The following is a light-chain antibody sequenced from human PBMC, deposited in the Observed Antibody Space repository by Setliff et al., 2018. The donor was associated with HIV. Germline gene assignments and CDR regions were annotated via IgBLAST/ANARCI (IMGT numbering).Light chain of an antibody. Sequence: ELTQPPSVSVAPGKTARITCGGNNSGSKSVHWYQQKPGQAPVLVVYDDNDRPSGIPERFSDSNSGNTATLTISRVEAGDEADYYCQVWDGNSDHYVFGTGTKVTVL. CDR3: QVWDGNSDHYV. J-gene: IGLJ1*01. CDR1: NSGSKS. CDR2: DDN. V-gene: IGLV3-21*03.